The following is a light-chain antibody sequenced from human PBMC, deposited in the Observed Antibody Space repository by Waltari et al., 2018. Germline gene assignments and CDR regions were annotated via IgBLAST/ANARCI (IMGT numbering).Light chain of an antibody. V-gene: IGLV2-23*01. J-gene: IGLJ3*02. Sequence: QSALTQPASVSGSPGQSITIFCTGTSSDGGSYNLVTWYQQYPGKAPKLMIYEGSKRPSGVSNRFSGSKSGNTASLTISGLQADDEADYYCCSYAGSTSWVFGGGTKVTVL. CDR3: CSYAGSTSWV. CDR2: EGS. CDR1: SSDGGSYNL.